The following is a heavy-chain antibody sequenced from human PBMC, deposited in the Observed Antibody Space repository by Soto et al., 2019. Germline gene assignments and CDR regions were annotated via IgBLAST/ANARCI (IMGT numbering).Heavy chain of an antibody. D-gene: IGHD1-1*01. CDR1: GFTFSSYN. Sequence: EVQLVDSGGGLVQPGGSLRLSCAASGFTFSSYNMHWVRQARGKGLEWVSHIRGSSGTTYADAVKGRFTICRDNAENSLYLQMSSLRDEDTAVYYCARDGGDYGNDDYWGQGTLVSVSS. V-gene: IGHV3-48*02. J-gene: IGHJ4*02. CDR2: IRGSSGTT. CDR3: ARDGGDYGNDDY.